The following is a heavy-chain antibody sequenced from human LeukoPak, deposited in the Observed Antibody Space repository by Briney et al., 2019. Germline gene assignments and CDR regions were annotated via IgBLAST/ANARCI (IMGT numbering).Heavy chain of an antibody. Sequence: ASVKVSCKASGGTFSSYAISWVRQAPGQGLEWMGRIIPIFGTANYAQKFQGRVTITTDESTSTAYMELSSLRSEDTAVYYCAREGDYDDSSGYSSRSYWGQGTLVTVSS. CDR3: AREGDYDDSSGYSSRSY. V-gene: IGHV1-69*05. CDR2: IIPIFGTA. J-gene: IGHJ4*02. CDR1: GGTFSSYA. D-gene: IGHD3-22*01.